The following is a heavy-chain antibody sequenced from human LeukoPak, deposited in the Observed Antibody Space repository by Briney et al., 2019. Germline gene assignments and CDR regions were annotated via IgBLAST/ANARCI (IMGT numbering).Heavy chain of an antibody. D-gene: IGHD2-2*01. J-gene: IGHJ6*03. CDR2: IYPGDSDT. Sequence: ESLKISCQGSGYSFTSYWIAWVRQMPGKGLEWMGIIYPGDSDTKYSPSFRGQVTISADKSISTAYLQWSSLKASDTAIYYCARRSAYYYYMDVWGKGTTVTVSS. CDR1: GYSFTSYW. CDR3: ARRSAYYYYMDV. V-gene: IGHV5-51*01.